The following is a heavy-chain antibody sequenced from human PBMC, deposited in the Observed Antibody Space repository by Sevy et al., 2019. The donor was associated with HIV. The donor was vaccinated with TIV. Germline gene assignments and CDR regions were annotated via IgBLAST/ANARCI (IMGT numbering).Heavy chain of an antibody. Sequence: ASVKVSCRTSGYSFTTHVINWVRQAPGQGLEWMGWINTNTGNSTYAQGFTGRFVFSLDASVSMAYLQISGLKTDDTAVYYCARSPYAEDRESVRGFVYWGQGTLVTVSS. CDR1: GYSFTTHV. CDR3: ARSPYAEDRESVRGFVY. CDR2: INTNTGNS. J-gene: IGHJ4*02. D-gene: IGHD3-16*01. V-gene: IGHV7-4-1*04.